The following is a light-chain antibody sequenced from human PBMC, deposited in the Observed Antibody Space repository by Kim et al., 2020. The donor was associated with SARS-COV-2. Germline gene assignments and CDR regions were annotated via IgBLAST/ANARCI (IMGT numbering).Light chain of an antibody. J-gene: IGKJ1*01. CDR1: QSVLYSSNNKNY. CDR2: WTS. V-gene: IGKV4-1*01. CDR3: HQYYSSPPT. Sequence: DIVMAQSPDSLAVSLGERATINCKSSQSVLYSSNNKNYLAWYQQKPGQPPKLLIYWTSTRESGVPDRFSGSGSGTDLTLTITSLLADDVSVYYCHQYYSSPPTFGQGTKVDIK.